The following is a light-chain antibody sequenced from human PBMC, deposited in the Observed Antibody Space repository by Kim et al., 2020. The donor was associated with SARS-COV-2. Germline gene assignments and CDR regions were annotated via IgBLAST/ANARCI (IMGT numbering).Light chain of an antibody. CDR2: AAS. Sequence: AIRMTKSQSSFSASTGDRVTITCRASQGISSYLAWYQQKPGKAPKLLIYAASTLQSGVPSRFSGSGSGTDFTLTISCLQSEDFATYYCQQYYSYPRTFGQGTKLEI. V-gene: IGKV1-8*01. CDR3: QQYYSYPRT. CDR1: QGISSY. J-gene: IGKJ2*01.